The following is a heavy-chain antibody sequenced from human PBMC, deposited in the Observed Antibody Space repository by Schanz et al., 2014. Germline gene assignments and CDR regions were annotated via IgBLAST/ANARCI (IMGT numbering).Heavy chain of an antibody. Sequence: EVQLVESGGGLIQPGGSLRLSCAASGFTVESNYMSWVRQAPGKGLEWVSVIYSDGRTYYGDSVKGRFTISRDNSKNTLYLQMNSLRDEDTAMYYCAKRCSSTSCSHGAFDIWGQGTMVTVSS. CDR1: GFTVESNY. V-gene: IGHV3-53*01. D-gene: IGHD2-2*01. J-gene: IGHJ3*02. CDR3: AKRCSSTSCSHGAFDI. CDR2: IYSDGRT.